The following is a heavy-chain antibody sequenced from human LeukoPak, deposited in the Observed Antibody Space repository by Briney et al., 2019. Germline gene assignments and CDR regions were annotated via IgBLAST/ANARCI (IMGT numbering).Heavy chain of an antibody. Sequence: SGPALVKPTQTLTLTCTFSGFSLSTSGMCVSWIRQPPGKALEWLARIDWDDDKYYSTSLKTRLTISKDTSKNQVVLTMTNMDPVDTVTYYCARTLAVAGTTDYWGQGTLVTVSS. D-gene: IGHD6-19*01. J-gene: IGHJ4*02. V-gene: IGHV2-70*11. CDR2: IDWDDDK. CDR1: GFSLSTSGMC. CDR3: ARTLAVAGTTDY.